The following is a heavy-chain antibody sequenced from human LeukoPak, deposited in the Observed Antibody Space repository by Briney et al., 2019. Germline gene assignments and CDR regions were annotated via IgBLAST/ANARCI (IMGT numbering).Heavy chain of an antibody. CDR1: GFTFSSYW. Sequence: GGSLRLSCVASGFTFSSYWMSWVRQAPGKGLEWVANIKQDGSEKYYVDSVKGRFTISRDNAKNSVYLQMNSLRAKDTAVYYCASRSSVAGSGPGWGQGTLVTVSS. CDR3: ASRSSVAGSGPG. J-gene: IGHJ4*02. V-gene: IGHV3-7*01. D-gene: IGHD6-13*01. CDR2: IKQDGSEK.